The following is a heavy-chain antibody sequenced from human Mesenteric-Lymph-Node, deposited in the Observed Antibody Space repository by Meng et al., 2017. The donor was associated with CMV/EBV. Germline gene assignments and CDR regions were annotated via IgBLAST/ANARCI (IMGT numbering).Heavy chain of an antibody. CDR2: IYYSGST. CDR3: AREIMVPGKHNWFDP. D-gene: IGHD2-8*01. Sequence: SETLSLTCTVSGGSISSYYWSWIRQPPGKGLEWIGYIYYSGSTNYNPSLKSRVTISVDTSKNQFSLKLSSVTAADTAVYYCAREIMVPGKHNWFDPWGQGTLVTVSS. J-gene: IGHJ5*02. V-gene: IGHV4-59*01. CDR1: GGSISSYY.